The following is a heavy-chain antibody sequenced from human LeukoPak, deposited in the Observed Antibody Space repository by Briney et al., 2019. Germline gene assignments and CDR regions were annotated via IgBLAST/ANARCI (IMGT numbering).Heavy chain of an antibody. CDR1: GFTVSSNY. Sequence: GGSLRLSCAASGFTVSSNYMSWVRQAPGKGLEWVSVIYSGGSTYYAGSVKGRFTISRDNSKNTLYLQMNSLRAEDSAVYYCARDPGGIGYYYAYWGQGTLVTVSS. D-gene: IGHD3-22*01. V-gene: IGHV3-53*01. CDR2: IYSGGST. J-gene: IGHJ4*02. CDR3: ARDPGGIGYYYAY.